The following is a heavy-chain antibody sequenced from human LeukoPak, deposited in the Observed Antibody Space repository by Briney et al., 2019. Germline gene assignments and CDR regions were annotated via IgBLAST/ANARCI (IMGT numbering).Heavy chain of an antibody. V-gene: IGHV3-53*01. J-gene: IGHJ4*02. CDR3: AKEVAQYYYGSGSTFDY. Sequence: GGSLRLSCAASGFTVSSNYMSWVRQAPGKGLEWVSVIYSDGRTYYADSVKGRFTISRDNSKNTLYLETNSLRAEDTAVYYCAKEVAQYYYGSGSTFDYWGQGTPVTVSS. CDR2: IYSDGRT. D-gene: IGHD3-10*01. CDR1: GFTVSSNY.